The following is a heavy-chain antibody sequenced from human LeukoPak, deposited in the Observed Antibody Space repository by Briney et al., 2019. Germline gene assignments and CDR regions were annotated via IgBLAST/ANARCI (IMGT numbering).Heavy chain of an antibody. V-gene: IGHV4-34*01. CDR1: GGSFSGYY. CDR2: INHSGST. CDR3: ARAFSVILWSTRIGFDY. Sequence: SETLSLTCAVYGGSFSGYYWSWIRQPPGNGLEWIGEINHSGSTNYNPSLKSRVTISVDTSKNQFSLKLSSVTAADTAVYYCARAFSVILWSTRIGFDYWGQGTLVTVSS. J-gene: IGHJ4*02. D-gene: IGHD3-10*01.